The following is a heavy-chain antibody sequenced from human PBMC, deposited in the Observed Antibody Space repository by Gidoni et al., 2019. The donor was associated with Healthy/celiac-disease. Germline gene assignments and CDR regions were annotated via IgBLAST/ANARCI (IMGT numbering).Heavy chain of an antibody. CDR2: IWYDGSNK. V-gene: IGHV3-33*01. D-gene: IGHD2-21*02. Sequence: QVQLVASGGGVVQPERSLRLSCAASGFTFSSYGMHWVRQGPGKGLEWVAVIWYDGSNKYYADSVKGRFTISRDNSKNTLYLQMNSLRAEDTAVYYCARDVCGGDCYSFDSWGQGTLVTVSS. CDR3: ARDVCGGDCYSFDS. J-gene: IGHJ4*02. CDR1: GFTFSSYG.